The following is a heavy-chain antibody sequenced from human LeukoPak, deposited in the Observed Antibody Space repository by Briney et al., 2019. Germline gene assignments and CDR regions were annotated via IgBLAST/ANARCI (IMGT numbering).Heavy chain of an antibody. CDR1: GYTFTSYD. D-gene: IGHD2-8*01. J-gene: IGHJ4*02. Sequence: ASVKVSCKASGYTFTSYDINWVRQATGQGLEWMGWMNPNSGNTGYAQKFQGRVTMTRNTSISTAYMELSSLRSEDTAVYYCARDGGYCTNGVCYTIDYWGQGTLVTVSS. CDR2: MNPNSGNT. CDR3: ARDGGYCTNGVCYTIDY. V-gene: IGHV1-8*01.